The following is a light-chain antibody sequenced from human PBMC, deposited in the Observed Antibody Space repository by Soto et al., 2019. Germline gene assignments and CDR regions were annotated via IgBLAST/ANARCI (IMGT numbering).Light chain of an antibody. CDR3: SSYTSSSIDYV. V-gene: IGLV2-14*01. Sequence: QSGLTQPASVSGSPGQSITISWTGTSSDVGGYNYVSWYQQHPGKAPKLMIYEVSNRPSGVSNRFSGSKSGNTASLTISGLQAEDEADYYCSSYTSSSIDYVFGTGTKLTVL. J-gene: IGLJ1*01. CDR2: EVS. CDR1: SSDVGGYNY.